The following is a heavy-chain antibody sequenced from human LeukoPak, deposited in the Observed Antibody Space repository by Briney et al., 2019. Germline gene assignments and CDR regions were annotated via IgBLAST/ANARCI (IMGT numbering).Heavy chain of an antibody. V-gene: IGHV1-18*01. CDR1: GYTFTSYG. CDR2: ISAYNGNT. CDR3: ARLWFGELYNNWFDP. Sequence: ASVKVSCKASGYTFTSYGISWVRQAPGQGLEWMGWISAYNGNTNYAQKLQGRVTVTTDTSTSTAYMELRSLRSDDTAVYYCARLWFGELYNNWFDPWGQGTLVTVSS. D-gene: IGHD3-10*01. J-gene: IGHJ5*02.